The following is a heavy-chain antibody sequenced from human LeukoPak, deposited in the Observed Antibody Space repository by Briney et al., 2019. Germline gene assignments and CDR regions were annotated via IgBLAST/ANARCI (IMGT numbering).Heavy chain of an antibody. CDR2: MNPNSGNT. J-gene: IGHJ5*02. V-gene: IGHV1-8*01. Sequence: ASVKVSCKASGYTFTSYDINWVRQATGQGLEWMGWMNPNSGNTGYAQKFQGRVTMTRNTSISTAYMELSSLRSEDTAVYYCARVPTPSLNWFDPWGQGTLATVSS. CDR1: GYTFTSYD. CDR3: ARVPTPSLNWFDP.